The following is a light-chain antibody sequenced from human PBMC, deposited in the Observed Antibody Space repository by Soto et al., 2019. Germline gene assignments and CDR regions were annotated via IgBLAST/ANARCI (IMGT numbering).Light chain of an antibody. CDR3: SSYSISTAYL. Sequence: QSALTQPASVSGAPGQSITISCTGTSSHVGGYDYVSWYQLHPGKAPTLMVFEVSNRPSGVSYRFSGSKSGNTASLTISGLQAEDEADYFCSSYSISTAYLFGTGTKVTVL. CDR2: EVS. V-gene: IGLV2-14*01. J-gene: IGLJ1*01. CDR1: SSHVGGYDY.